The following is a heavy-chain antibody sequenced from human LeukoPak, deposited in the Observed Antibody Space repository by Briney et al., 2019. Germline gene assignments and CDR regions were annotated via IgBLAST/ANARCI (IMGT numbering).Heavy chain of an antibody. V-gene: IGHV3-23*01. CDR3: AKGPYSSGWYTDYFDY. CDR2: IRGSGGST. CDR1: GFTFSSYA. Sequence: PGGSLRLSCAASGFTFSSYAMSWVRQAPGKGLEWVSAIRGSGGSTYYADSVKGRFTISRDNSKNTLYLQMNSLRAEDTAVYYCAKGPYSSGWYTDYFDYWGQGTLVTVSS. D-gene: IGHD6-19*01. J-gene: IGHJ4*02.